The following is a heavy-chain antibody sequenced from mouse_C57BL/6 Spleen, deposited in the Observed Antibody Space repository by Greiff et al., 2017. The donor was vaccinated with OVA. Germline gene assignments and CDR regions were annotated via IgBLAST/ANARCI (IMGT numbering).Heavy chain of an antibody. V-gene: IGHV1-69*01. CDR2: IDPSDSYT. J-gene: IGHJ1*03. CDR3: ARADYYGSSLHWYFDV. CDR1: GYTFTSYW. Sequence: QVQLQQPGAELVMPGASVKLSCKASGYTFTSYWMHWVKQRPGQGLEWIGEIDPSDSYTTYNQKFKGKSTLTVDKSSSTAYMQLSSLTSEDSAVYYCARADYYGSSLHWYFDVWGTGTTVTVSS. D-gene: IGHD1-1*01.